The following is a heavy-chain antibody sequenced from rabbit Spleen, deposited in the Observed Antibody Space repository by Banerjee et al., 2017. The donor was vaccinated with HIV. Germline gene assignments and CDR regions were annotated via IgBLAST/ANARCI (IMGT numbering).Heavy chain of an antibody. CDR3: ARDQAGYVGFGPFYFNL. CDR1: GFSFSSSYW. Sequence: EESGGGLVQPEGSLTLTCTASGFSFSSSYWICWVRQAPGKGLEWIGCIYTGGGTTYYASWAKGRFTCSKTSSTTVTLQMTSLTAADTATYFCARDQAGYVGFGPFYFNLWGQGTLVTVS. V-gene: IGHV1S45*01. CDR2: IYTGGGTT. J-gene: IGHJ4*01. D-gene: IGHD4-2*01.